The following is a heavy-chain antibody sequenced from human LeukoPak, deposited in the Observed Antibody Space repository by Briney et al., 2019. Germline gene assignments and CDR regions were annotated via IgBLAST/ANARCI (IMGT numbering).Heavy chain of an antibody. D-gene: IGHD2-15*01. V-gene: IGHV3-21*04. Sequence: GGSLRLSCAASGFNLNYFSMNWVRQAPGKGLEWVSSISRTSTYIYYADSVKGRFTISRDNSKNTLFVQMNSLRAEDTAIYYCAKDRVVVVAAALYFDSWGQGTLVTVSS. CDR2: ISRTSTYI. CDR3: AKDRVVVVAAALYFDS. CDR1: GFNLNYFS. J-gene: IGHJ4*02.